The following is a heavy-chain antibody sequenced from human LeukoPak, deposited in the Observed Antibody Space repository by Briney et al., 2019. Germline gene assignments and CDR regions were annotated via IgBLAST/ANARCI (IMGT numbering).Heavy chain of an antibody. CDR3: ARDGAPKLELLRWFEP. V-gene: IGHV3-30-3*01. D-gene: IGHD1-7*01. Sequence: GSLRLSCAASGFTFSSYAMHWVRQAPGKGLEWVAVISYDGSNKYYADSVKGRFTISRDNSKNTLYLQMNSLRAEDTAVYYCARDGAPKLELLRWFEPWGQGTLVTVSS. CDR2: ISYDGSNK. J-gene: IGHJ5*02. CDR1: GFTFSSYA.